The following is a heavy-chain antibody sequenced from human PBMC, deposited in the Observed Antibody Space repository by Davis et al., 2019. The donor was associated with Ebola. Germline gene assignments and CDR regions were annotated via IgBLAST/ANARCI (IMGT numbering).Heavy chain of an antibody. V-gene: IGHV1-18*01. CDR2: INGYEDNT. Sequence: AASVKVSCKASGYTFTSYGISWVRPARCQGRAWMGWINGYEDNTHYAPRFQGRITLTKNSATGTVYMELRSLTSDDTAVYYCARDLATSSGAHFFYFGMDVWGEGTAVAVSS. D-gene: IGHD3-10*01. CDR3: ARDLATSSGAHFFYFGMDV. J-gene: IGHJ6*04. CDR1: GYTFTSYG.